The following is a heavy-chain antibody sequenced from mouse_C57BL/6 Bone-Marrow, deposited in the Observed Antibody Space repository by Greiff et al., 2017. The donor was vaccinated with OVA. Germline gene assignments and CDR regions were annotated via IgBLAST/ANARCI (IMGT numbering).Heavy chain of an antibody. D-gene: IGHD1-1*01. J-gene: IGHJ3*01. Sequence: VQLQQSGPVLVKPGASVKMSCKASGYTFTDYYMNWVKQSHGKSLEWIGVINPYNGGTSYNQKFKGKATLTVDKSSSTAYMELNSLTSEDSAVYYCARYGRDFFFAYWGQGTLVTVSA. V-gene: IGHV1-19*01. CDR1: GYTFTDYY. CDR2: INPYNGGT. CDR3: ARYGRDFFFAY.